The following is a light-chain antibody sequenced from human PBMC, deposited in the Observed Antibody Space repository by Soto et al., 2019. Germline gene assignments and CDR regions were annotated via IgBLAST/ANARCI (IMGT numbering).Light chain of an antibody. V-gene: IGKV3-11*01. Sequence: EIVVTQSQSTLSLSPGERATLSCRTSQSVSSYFAWYQQKPGRAPRLLIYDASSRATGIPARFIGSGSGTDFTLTISSLEPEDFAVYYCQQRSNWSITFGQGTRLEIK. CDR3: QQRSNWSIT. CDR1: QSVSSY. CDR2: DAS. J-gene: IGKJ5*01.